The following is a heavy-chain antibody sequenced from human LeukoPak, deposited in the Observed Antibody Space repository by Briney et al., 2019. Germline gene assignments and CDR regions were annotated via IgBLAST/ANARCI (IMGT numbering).Heavy chain of an antibody. D-gene: IGHD3-10*01. CDR2: ISWNSGSI. Sequence: SLLLSCAASGFTFDDYGMSWVRQAPGKGLEWVSGISWNSGSIGYADSVKGRFTISRDNAKNSLYLQMNSLRAEDTALYYCAKGNYYGSGSYLYYWGQGTLVTVSS. CDR1: GFTFDDYG. J-gene: IGHJ4*02. V-gene: IGHV3-9*01. CDR3: AKGNYYGSGSYLYY.